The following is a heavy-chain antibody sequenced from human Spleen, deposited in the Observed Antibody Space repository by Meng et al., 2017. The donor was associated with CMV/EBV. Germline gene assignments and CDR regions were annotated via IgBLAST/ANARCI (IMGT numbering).Heavy chain of an antibody. Sequence: GSLRLSCAVYGGSFSGYYWSWIRQPPGKGLEWIGEINHSGSTNYNPSLKSRVTISVDTSKKQFSLKLSSVTAADTAVYYCARHGFLEWLLPPYYYYGMDVWGQGTTVTVSS. CDR2: INHSGST. D-gene: IGHD3-3*01. V-gene: IGHV4-34*01. J-gene: IGHJ6*02. CDR1: GGSFSGYY. CDR3: ARHGFLEWLLPPYYYYGMDV.